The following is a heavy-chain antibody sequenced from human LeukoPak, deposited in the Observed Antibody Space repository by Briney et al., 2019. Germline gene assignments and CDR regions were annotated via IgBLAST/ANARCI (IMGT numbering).Heavy chain of an antibody. V-gene: IGHV4-61*02. CDR3: ARAGAGPTYYYDSSGYSVLGYFDY. J-gene: IGHJ4*02. CDR1: GGSISSGSYY. Sequence: PSETLSLTCTVSGGSISSGSYYWSWIRQPAGKGLEWIGRIHTSGSTNYNPSLKSRVTMSVDTSKNQFSLKLSSVTAADTAVYYCARAGAGPTYYYDSSGYSVLGYFDYWGQGTLVTVSS. D-gene: IGHD3-22*01. CDR2: IHTSGST.